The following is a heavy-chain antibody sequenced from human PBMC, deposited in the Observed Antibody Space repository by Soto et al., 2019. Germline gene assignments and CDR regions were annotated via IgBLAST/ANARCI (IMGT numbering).Heavy chain of an antibody. Sequence: EVQLVESGGGLVQPGGSLRLSCAASGFTLTTYSMNWVRQAPGKGLEWISYISSTSGTIYYADSVKGRFTISRDNAKNSLYLQMNSLRAEDTAIYYCARRSGSSGWYTFDYWGQGTLLTVSS. D-gene: IGHD6-19*01. CDR2: ISSTSGTI. CDR1: GFTLTTYS. J-gene: IGHJ4*02. CDR3: ARRSGSSGWYTFDY. V-gene: IGHV3-48*01.